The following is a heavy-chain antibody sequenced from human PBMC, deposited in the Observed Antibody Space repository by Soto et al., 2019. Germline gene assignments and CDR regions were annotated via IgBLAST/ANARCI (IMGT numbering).Heavy chain of an antibody. CDR3: AKCLPRPSIFGVVINAFDH. CDR2: ISGSGGST. V-gene: IGHV3-23*01. CDR1: GFTFSSYA. Sequence: PGGSLRLSCAASGFTFSSYAMSWVRQAPGKGLEWVSAISGSGGSTYYADSVKGRFTISRDNSKNTLYLQMNSLRGEDTAVYYCAKCLPRPSIFGVVINAFDHWGQGTLVTVSS. D-gene: IGHD3-3*01. J-gene: IGHJ5*02.